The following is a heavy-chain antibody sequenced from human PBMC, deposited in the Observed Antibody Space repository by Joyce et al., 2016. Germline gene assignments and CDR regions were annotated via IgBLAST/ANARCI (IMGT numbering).Heavy chain of an antibody. V-gene: IGHV3-30-3*01. J-gene: IGHJ4*02. CDR2: ISYDANNK. CDR3: AREPLYSSSWSFYFDS. Sequence: QVQLVESGGGVVQPGRSLRLSCAASGFTFNSYAMHWVRQAPGQGPGLVAFISYDANNKFYSHSVKRRFTISRDNSKNTLHLQMNSLRVDDTAVYYCAREPLYSSSWSFYFDSWGQGTLVTVSS. CDR1: GFTFNSYA. D-gene: IGHD6-13*01.